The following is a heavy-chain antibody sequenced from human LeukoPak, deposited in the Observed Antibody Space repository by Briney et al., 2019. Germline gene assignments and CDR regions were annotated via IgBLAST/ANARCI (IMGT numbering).Heavy chain of an antibody. J-gene: IGHJ4*02. D-gene: IGHD5-24*01. CDR3: TKRDGQSFDY. V-gene: IGHV3-23*01. Sequence: PGGSLRLSCAASGFSFSTSMMSWVRRVPGQGLEWVSTILQDAYTTYYADSVRGRFTISRDNFKDTLFLQMSSLRAEDTAIYYCTKRDGQSFDYWGQGALVTVSS. CDR1: GFSFSTSM. CDR2: ILQDAYTT.